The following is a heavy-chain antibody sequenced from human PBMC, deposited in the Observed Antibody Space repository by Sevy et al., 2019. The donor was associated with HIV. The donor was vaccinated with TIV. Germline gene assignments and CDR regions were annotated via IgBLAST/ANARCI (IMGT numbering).Heavy chain of an antibody. CDR2: INQVGTEK. J-gene: IGHJ3*02. Sequence: GGSLRLSCAASGFSFTSYWMSWVRQTPEKGLEWEANINQVGTEKNYVDSVKGRFTISRDNAKNSWYLQMNSLRAEDTSVYYCAYKGVSRPNGAFDTWGRGTMVTVS. V-gene: IGHV3-7*01. D-gene: IGHD1-20*01. CDR3: AYKGVSRPNGAFDT. CDR1: GFSFTSYW.